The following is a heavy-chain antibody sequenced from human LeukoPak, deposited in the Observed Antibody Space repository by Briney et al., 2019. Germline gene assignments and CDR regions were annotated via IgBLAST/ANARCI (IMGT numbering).Heavy chain of an antibody. V-gene: IGHV3-30*18. CDR3: AKDRRDSSGWYIGMDV. J-gene: IGHJ6*02. D-gene: IGHD6-19*01. Sequence: GGSLRLSCAASGFTFSSYGMHWVRQAPGKGLEWVAVISYDGSNKYYADSVKGRFTISRDNSKNTLYPQMNSLRAEDTAVYYCAKDRRDSSGWYIGMDVWGQGTTVTVSS. CDR2: ISYDGSNK. CDR1: GFTFSSYG.